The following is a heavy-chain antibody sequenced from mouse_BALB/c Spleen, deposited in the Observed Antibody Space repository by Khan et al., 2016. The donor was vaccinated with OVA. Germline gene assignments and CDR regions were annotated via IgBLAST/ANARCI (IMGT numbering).Heavy chain of an antibody. V-gene: IGHV3-1*02. CDR1: GYSITSGYG. D-gene: IGHD1-2*01. CDR3: ASSARINY. Sequence: VKLEVSGPGLVKPSQSLSLSCTVSGYSITSGYGWYLMRQPPGNILEWMGIISYSGSTKYNPSLKSRISITRDTSTNQFYLQLNSVTTEDTATYSVASSARINYWGQGTTLTVSS. CDR2: ISYSGST. J-gene: IGHJ2*01.